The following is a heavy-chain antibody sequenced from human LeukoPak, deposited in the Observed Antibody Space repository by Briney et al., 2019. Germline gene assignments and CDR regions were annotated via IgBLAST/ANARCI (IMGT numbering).Heavy chain of an antibody. D-gene: IGHD6-13*01. V-gene: IGHV3-23*01. CDR1: GFTFSSYA. Sequence: PGGTLRLSCAAAGFTFSSYAMSWVRQARGKGLEWVSAISGSGGSTYYADYVKGRFTISRDNSKNTLYLQMNSLRAEDTAVYYCAKGSAAAGTGIDPWGQGTLVTVSS. J-gene: IGHJ5*02. CDR2: ISGSGGST. CDR3: AKGSAAAGTGIDP.